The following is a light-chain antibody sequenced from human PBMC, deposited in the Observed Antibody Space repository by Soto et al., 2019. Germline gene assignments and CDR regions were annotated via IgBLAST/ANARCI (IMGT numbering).Light chain of an antibody. CDR2: DVS. CDR3: QQYNRYWT. CDR1: QSLYNC. V-gene: IGKV1-5*01. Sequence: DIQMTQSPSTLSASVGDRVTITCRASQSLYNCLAWYQQKPGKAPKLLIYDVSSLESGVPSRFSGSGSETEFTLTISSLFPDDFATYYCQQYNRYWTFGQGTKVDIK. J-gene: IGKJ1*01.